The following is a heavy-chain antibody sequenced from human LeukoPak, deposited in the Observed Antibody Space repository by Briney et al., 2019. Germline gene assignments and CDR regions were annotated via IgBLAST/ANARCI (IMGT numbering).Heavy chain of an antibody. D-gene: IGHD3-3*01. CDR3: ASELRITIFGVVKNYYYYGMDV. J-gene: IGHJ6*02. CDR1: GGTFSSYA. CDR2: IIPIFGTA. Sequence: SVKVSCKASGGTFSSYAISWVRQAPGQGLEWMGGIIPIFGTANYAQKFQGRVTITADESTSTAYMELSSLRSEDTAVYYCASELRITIFGVVKNYYYYGMDVWGQGTTVTVSS. V-gene: IGHV1-69*13.